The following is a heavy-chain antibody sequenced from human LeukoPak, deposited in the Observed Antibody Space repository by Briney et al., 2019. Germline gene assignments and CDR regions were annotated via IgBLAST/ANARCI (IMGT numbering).Heavy chain of an antibody. V-gene: IGHV4-4*02. CDR1: GGSISSSNW. CDR2: IYHSGST. J-gene: IGHJ5*02. D-gene: IGHD3-10*01. CDR3: ARSATNRYYYGSGRFAYNWFDP. Sequence: PSGTLSLTCAVSGGSISSSNWWSWVRQPPGKGLEWIGEIYHSGSTYYNPSLKSRVTISVDTSKNQFSLKLSSVTAADTAVYYCARSATNRYYYGSGRFAYNWFDPWGQGTLVTVSS.